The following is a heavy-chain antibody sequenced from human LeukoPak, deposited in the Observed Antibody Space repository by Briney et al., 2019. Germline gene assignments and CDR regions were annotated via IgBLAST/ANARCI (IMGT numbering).Heavy chain of an antibody. Sequence: SETLSLTCTVSGGSISSFYWSWIRQPPGKGLEWIGYISYSGSTNYNPSLKGRVTISVDTSKSQFSLRLSSVTAADTAMYYCARHGTPGTNLNWFDPWGQGTLVTVSS. J-gene: IGHJ5*02. CDR1: GGSISSFY. CDR3: ARHGTPGTNLNWFDP. D-gene: IGHD1-1*01. V-gene: IGHV4-59*01. CDR2: ISYSGST.